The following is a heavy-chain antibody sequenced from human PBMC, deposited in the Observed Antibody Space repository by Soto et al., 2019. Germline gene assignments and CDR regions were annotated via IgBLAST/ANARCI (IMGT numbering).Heavy chain of an antibody. J-gene: IGHJ6*02. Sequence: PSETLSLTCAVSSGSISSSNWWSWVRQHPGKGLEWIGEIYHSGSTNYNPSLKSRVTISVDKSKNQFSLKLSSVTAADTAVYYCARDQAYHYYYGMDVWGQGTTVT. CDR3: ARDQAYHYYYGMDV. CDR1: SGSISSSNW. V-gene: IGHV4-4*02. CDR2: IYHSGST.